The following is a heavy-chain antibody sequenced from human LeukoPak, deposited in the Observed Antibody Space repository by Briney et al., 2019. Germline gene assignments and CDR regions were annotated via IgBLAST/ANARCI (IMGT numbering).Heavy chain of an antibody. CDR1: GGTFSSYA. CDR2: IIPIFGTA. CDR3: ARDVRQYSDP. V-gene: IGHV1-69*01. Sequence: GASVKVSCKASGGTFSSYAISWVRQVPGQWLEWMGGIIPIFGTANYAQKFQGRVTITADESTSTAYMELSSLRSEDTAVYYCARDVRQYSDPWGQGTLVTVSS. J-gene: IGHJ5*02. D-gene: IGHD2-21*01.